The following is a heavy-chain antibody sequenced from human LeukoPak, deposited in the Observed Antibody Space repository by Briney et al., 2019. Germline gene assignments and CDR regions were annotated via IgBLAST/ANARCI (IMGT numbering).Heavy chain of an antibody. CDR1: EFIFSNYG. J-gene: IGHJ4*02. Sequence: GGSLRLSCAASEFIFSNYGMNWVRQAPGKGLEWVSYISSNSRAINYADSVRGRFTISRDNAKNSLYLQMNSLRVEDTAVYYCARGGYSRPHYGGQGTLVTVSS. CDR2: ISSNSRAI. D-gene: IGHD4-11*01. CDR3: ARGGYSRPHY. V-gene: IGHV3-48*01.